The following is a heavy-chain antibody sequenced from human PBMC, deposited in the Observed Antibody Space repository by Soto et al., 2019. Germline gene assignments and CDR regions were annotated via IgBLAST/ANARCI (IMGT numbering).Heavy chain of an antibody. CDR1: GDSISSSFW. Sequence: SETLSLTCTVSGDSISSSFWWSWVRQPPGKGLEWIGEIYHTESTVYNPSLKSRVTISVDKSKNQFSLNLDSVTAADTAVYYCARYDFGTFDYWGRGILVTVSS. V-gene: IGHV4-4*02. D-gene: IGHD4-17*01. J-gene: IGHJ4*02. CDR2: IYHTEST. CDR3: ARYDFGTFDY.